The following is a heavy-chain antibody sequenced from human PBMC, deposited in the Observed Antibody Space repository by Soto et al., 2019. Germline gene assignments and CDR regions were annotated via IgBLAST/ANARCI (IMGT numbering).Heavy chain of an antibody. D-gene: IGHD2-2*01. J-gene: IGHJ3*02. CDR2: INPNSGGT. CDR1: GYTFTGYY. CDR3: AAGLWCSSTSCHKRDAFDI. V-gene: IGHV1-2*04. Sequence: ASVKVSCKASGYTFTGYYMHWVRQAPGQGLEWMGWINPNSGGTNYAQKFQGWVTMTRDTSISTAYMELSRLRSDDTAVYYCAAGLWCSSTSCHKRDAFDIWGQGTMVTVSS.